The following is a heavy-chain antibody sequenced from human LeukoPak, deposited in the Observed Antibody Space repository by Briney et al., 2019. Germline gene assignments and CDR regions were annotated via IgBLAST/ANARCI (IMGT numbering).Heavy chain of an antibody. Sequence: QPGGSLRLACAVSGFTFSNYGMSWVRQAPGKGLEWGSVISSSGGSTYYADPVKGRFTISRDNSRNTLYLQMNGLRAEDTAVYYCTTETNGRHYDYWGQGTLLTVSS. CDR3: TTETNGRHYDY. V-gene: IGHV3-23*01. CDR1: GFTFSNYG. CDR2: ISSSGGST. D-gene: IGHD1-14*01. J-gene: IGHJ4*02.